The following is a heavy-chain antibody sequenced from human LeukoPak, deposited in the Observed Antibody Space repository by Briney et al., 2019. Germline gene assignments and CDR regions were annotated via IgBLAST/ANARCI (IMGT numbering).Heavy chain of an antibody. Sequence: GGSLRLSCAASGFTFSSYAMHWVRQAPGKGLEWVAVISYDGSNKYYADSVKGRFTISRDNSKNTLYLQMNSLGAEDTAVYYCARGYCSSTSCYAPYYYGMDVWGQGTTVTVSS. V-gene: IGHV3-30-3*01. J-gene: IGHJ6*02. CDR3: ARGYCSSTSCYAPYYYGMDV. CDR1: GFTFSSYA. CDR2: ISYDGSNK. D-gene: IGHD2-2*01.